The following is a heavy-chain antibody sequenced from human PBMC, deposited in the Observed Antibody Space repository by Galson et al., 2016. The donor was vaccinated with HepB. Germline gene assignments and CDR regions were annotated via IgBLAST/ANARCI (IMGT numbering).Heavy chain of an antibody. CDR3: AREGLGDGYNSLNYYSYYMDV. V-gene: IGHV3-21*01. Sequence: SLRLSCAASGFTFSNYSLNWVRQAPGKGLEWVSSFSSSSTYIYYADSVKGRFTISRDNAKNSLYLQMSSLRAEDTAVYYCAREGLGDGYNSLNYYSYYMDVWGKGTTVTVSS. D-gene: IGHD5-24*01. CDR2: FSSSSTYI. J-gene: IGHJ6*03. CDR1: GFTFSNYS.